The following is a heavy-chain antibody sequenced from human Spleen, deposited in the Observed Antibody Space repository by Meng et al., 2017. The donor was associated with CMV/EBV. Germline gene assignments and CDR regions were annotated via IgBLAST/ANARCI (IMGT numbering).Heavy chain of an antibody. V-gene: IGHV5-51*01. Sequence: YRFTNSWIGWVRQMPGKGLEWMGIIYPGDSDTIYSPSFQGQVIISADKSISTAYLQWSSLKASDTAMYYCARRLGSGTYRPGLMDVWGQGTTVTVSS. CDR2: IYPGDSDT. J-gene: IGHJ6*02. CDR3: ARRLGSGTYRPGLMDV. D-gene: IGHD3-10*01. CDR1: YRFTNSW.